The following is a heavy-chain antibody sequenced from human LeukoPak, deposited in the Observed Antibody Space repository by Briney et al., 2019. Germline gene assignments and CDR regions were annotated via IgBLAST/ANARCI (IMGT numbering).Heavy chain of an antibody. J-gene: IGHJ2*01. CDR1: GGSISSYY. CDR3: ARAYSDVSYNYWYFVL. V-gene: IGHV4-4*07. Sequence: SETLSLTCTVSGGSISSYYWSWIRQPAGKGLEWIGRIYTSGSTNYNPSLKSRVTMSVDTSKNQFSLKLTSVTAADAAVYFCARAYSDVSYNYWYFVLWGRGTLVTVSS. D-gene: IGHD1-26*01. CDR2: IYTSGST.